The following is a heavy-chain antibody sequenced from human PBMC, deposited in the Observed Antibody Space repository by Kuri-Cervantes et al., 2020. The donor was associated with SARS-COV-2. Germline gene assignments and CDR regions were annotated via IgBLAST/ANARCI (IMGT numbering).Heavy chain of an antibody. V-gene: IGHV4-39*01. Sequence: SETLSLTCTVSGGSISSSSYYWGWIRQPPGKGLEWIGSIYYSGSTYYNPSLKSRVTISVDTSKNQFSLKLSSVTAADTAAYHCARGLDWRSSFDYWGQGTLVTVSS. CDR2: IYYSGST. CDR1: GGSISSSSYY. D-gene: IGHD3-3*01. CDR3: ARGLDWRSSFDY. J-gene: IGHJ4*02.